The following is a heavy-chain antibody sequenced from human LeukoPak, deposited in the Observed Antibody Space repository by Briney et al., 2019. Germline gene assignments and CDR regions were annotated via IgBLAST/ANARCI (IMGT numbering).Heavy chain of an antibody. D-gene: IGHD3-10*01. J-gene: IGHJ4*02. CDR2: IYSGGIT. CDR3: ARDGAMVRGIIMTD. CDR1: GFTVSSNY. V-gene: IGHV3-53*01. Sequence: GGSLRLSCAASGFTVSSNYMSWVRQAPGKGLEWVSVIYSGGITYYADSVKGRFTISRDNSKNTLYLQMNSLRAEDTAVYYCARDGAMVRGIIMTDWGQGTLVTVSS.